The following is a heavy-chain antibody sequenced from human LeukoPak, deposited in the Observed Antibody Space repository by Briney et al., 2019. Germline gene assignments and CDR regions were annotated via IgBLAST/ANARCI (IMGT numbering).Heavy chain of an antibody. D-gene: IGHD4-17*01. CDR2: IYSGGST. CDR3: ARVVHGDYFDY. CDR1: GFTVSSNY. Sequence: PGGSLRLSCAASGFTVSSNYMSWVSQAPGKGLEWVSVIYSGGSTYYADSVKGRFTISRDNSKNTLYLQMNSLRAEDTAVYYCARVVHGDYFDYWGQGTLVTVSS. J-gene: IGHJ4*02. V-gene: IGHV3-53*01.